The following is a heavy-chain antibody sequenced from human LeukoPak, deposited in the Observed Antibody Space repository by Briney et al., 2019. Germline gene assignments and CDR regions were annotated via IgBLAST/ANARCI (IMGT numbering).Heavy chain of an antibody. J-gene: IGHJ5*02. V-gene: IGHV3-23*01. CDR2: LVGGGGST. Sequence: GGSLRLSCAASGFTFSSYAMSWVRQAPGKGLEGVSPLVGGGGSTYYADSVKGRFTISRDNAKNSLYLQMNSLRAEDTAVYYCARDAYSKWDNWFDPWGQGTLVTVSS. D-gene: IGHD4-11*01. CDR3: ARDAYSKWDNWFDP. CDR1: GFTFSSYA.